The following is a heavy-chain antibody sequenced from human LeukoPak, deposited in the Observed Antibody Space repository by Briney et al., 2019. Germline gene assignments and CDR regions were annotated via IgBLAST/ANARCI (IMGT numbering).Heavy chain of an antibody. V-gene: IGHV1-18*01. Sequence: ASVKVSCKASGYTFTSYDISWVRQAPGQGLEWMGWISAYNGNTNYAQKLQGRVTMTTDTSTNTAYMELRSLRSDDTAVYYCARGLQETLAWLKAFSAFDIWGQGTMVTVSS. D-gene: IGHD5-24*01. CDR3: ARGLQETLAWLKAFSAFDI. CDR1: GYTFTSYD. CDR2: ISAYNGNT. J-gene: IGHJ3*02.